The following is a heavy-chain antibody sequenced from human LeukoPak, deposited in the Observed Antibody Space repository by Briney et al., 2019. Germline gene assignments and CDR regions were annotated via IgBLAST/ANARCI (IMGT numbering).Heavy chain of an antibody. J-gene: IGHJ4*02. CDR1: GFTFSGYS. CDR3: AKETSGWYPFDY. CDR2: ISGSGGST. Sequence: GGSLRLSCAASGFTFSGYSMNWVRQAPGKGLEWVSAISGSGGSTYYADSVKGRFTISRDNSKNTLYLQMNSRRAEDTAVYYCAKETSGWYPFDYWGQGTLVTVSS. V-gene: IGHV3-23*01. D-gene: IGHD6-19*01.